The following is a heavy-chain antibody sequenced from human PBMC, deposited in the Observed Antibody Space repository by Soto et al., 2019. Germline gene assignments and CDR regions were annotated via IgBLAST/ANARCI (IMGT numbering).Heavy chain of an antibody. J-gene: IGHJ4*02. D-gene: IGHD1-26*01. CDR2: LSSSSGHI. CDR1: GFTFSSYS. CDR3: VRHWLATREFDY. V-gene: IGHV3-21*01. Sequence: LRLSCAASGFTFSSYSMNWVRQSPWKGLEWVSSLSSSSGHIYYADSAKGRFTISRDNAKNSLYLQMNSLRAEDTAVYYCVRHWLATREFDYWGKGTLVTVSS.